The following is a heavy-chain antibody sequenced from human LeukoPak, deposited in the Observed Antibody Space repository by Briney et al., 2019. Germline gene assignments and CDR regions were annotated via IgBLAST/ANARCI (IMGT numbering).Heavy chain of an antibody. CDR2: ISAYNGNT. CDR3: ARVHPYYYDSSGYYYGYFDY. Sequence: ASVKVSCKASGYTFTSYGISWVRQAPGQGLEWMGWISAYNGNTNYAQKLQGRVTMTTDTSTSTAYMELRSLRSDDTAVYYCARVHPYYYDSSGYYYGYFDYWGQGTLVTVSS. V-gene: IGHV1-18*01. J-gene: IGHJ4*02. CDR1: GYTFTSYG. D-gene: IGHD3-22*01.